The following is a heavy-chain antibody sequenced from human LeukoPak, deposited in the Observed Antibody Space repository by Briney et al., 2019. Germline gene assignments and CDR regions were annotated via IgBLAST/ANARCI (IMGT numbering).Heavy chain of an antibody. J-gene: IGHJ4*02. CDR3: ARVLNWNYGGLVGYYFDY. CDR1: GYTFTSYG. Sequence: ASVKVSCKACGYTFTSYGISWVRQAPGQGLEWMGWISAYNGNTNYAQKLQGRVTMTTDTSTSTAYMELRSLRSDDTAVYYCARVLNWNYGGLVGYYFDYWGQGTLVTVFS. CDR2: ISAYNGNT. V-gene: IGHV1-18*01. D-gene: IGHD1-7*01.